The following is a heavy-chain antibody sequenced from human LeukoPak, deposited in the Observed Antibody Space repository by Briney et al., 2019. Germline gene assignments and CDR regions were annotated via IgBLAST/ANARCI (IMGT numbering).Heavy chain of an antibody. D-gene: IGHD5-12*01. J-gene: IGHJ4*02. V-gene: IGHV3-23*01. CDR3: AKPHVWSGYSGDY. Sequence: GGSLRLSCAASGFTFSSYAVSWVRQAPGKGLEWVSAISGSGGSTYYADSVKGRFTISRDNSKNTPNLQMNSLSAEDTAVYYCAKPHVWSGYSGDYWGQGTLVTVSS. CDR2: ISGSGGST. CDR1: GFTFSSYA.